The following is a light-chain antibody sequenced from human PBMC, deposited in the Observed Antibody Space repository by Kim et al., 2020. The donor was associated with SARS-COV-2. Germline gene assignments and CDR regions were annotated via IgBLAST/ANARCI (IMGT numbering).Light chain of an antibody. J-gene: IGKJ4*01. V-gene: IGKV3-11*01. CDR3: QQHSNWPPLT. CDR1: QSVSTS. Sequence: SPVERATLSCRASQSVSTSLSWYQQKPGQAPRLLIYGASNRATGIPARFSGSGSGTDFTLTISSLEPEDFAMYYCQQHSNWPPLTFGGGTNVDIK. CDR2: GAS.